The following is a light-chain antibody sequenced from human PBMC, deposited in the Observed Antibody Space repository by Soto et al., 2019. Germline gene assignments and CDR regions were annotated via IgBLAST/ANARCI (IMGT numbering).Light chain of an antibody. Sequence: EIVMTQSPATLSVSPGERATLSCRASQSVSSNLAWYQQKPGQAPRLLIYGASTRATRIPARFSGSGSGTEFTLTISSLQSEDFAVYYCQQYNNWLGTFGQGTKLEIK. V-gene: IGKV3-15*01. CDR3: QQYNNWLGT. J-gene: IGKJ1*01. CDR2: GAS. CDR1: QSVSSN.